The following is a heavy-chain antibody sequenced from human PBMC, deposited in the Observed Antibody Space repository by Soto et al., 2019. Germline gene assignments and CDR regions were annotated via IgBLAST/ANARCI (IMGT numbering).Heavy chain of an antibody. J-gene: IGHJ3*02. V-gene: IGHV1-69*08. D-gene: IGHD4-17*01. Sequence: QVQLVQSGAEVKKPGSSVKVSCKASGGTFSSYTISWVRQAPGQGLEWMGRIIPILGIANYAQKFQGRVTIPADKSTSTAYMELSSLRSEDTAVYYCARDSSYDPDYGDHPYAFDIWGQGTMVTVSS. CDR1: GGTFSSYT. CDR3: ARDSSYDPDYGDHPYAFDI. CDR2: IIPILGIA.